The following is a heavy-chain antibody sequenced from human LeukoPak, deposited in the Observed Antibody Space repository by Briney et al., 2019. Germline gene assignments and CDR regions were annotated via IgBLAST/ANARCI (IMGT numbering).Heavy chain of an antibody. CDR2: ISSSSSYI. V-gene: IGHV3-21*01. CDR1: GFTFSSYS. CDR3: ARGVWGRAFDI. J-gene: IGHJ3*02. D-gene: IGHD3-16*01. Sequence: GRSLRLSCAASGFTFSSYSMNWVRQAPGKGLEWVSSISSSSSYIYYADSVKGRFTISRDNSKNTLYLQMNSLRAEDTAVYYCARGVWGRAFDIWGQGTMVTVSS.